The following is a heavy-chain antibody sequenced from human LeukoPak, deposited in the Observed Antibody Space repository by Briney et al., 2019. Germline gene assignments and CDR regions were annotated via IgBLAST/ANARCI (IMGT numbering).Heavy chain of an antibody. V-gene: IGHV3-43D*04. CDR1: GFTFDDYA. J-gene: IGHJ1*01. CDR2: ISWDGGST. Sequence: PGGSLRLSCAASGFTFDDYAMHWVRHAPGKGLEWVSLISWDGGSTYYADSVKGRFTISRDNSKNSLYLQMNSLRAEDTALYYCAKGGDYDSSGYYHFQHWGQGTLVTVSS. D-gene: IGHD3-22*01. CDR3: AKGGDYDSSGYYHFQH.